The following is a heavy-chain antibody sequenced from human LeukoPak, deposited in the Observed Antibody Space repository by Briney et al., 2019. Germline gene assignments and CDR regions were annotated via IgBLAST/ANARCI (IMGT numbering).Heavy chain of an antibody. Sequence: SETLSLTCTVSGGSISSYYWSWIRQPPGKGLEWIGYIYTSGSTNYNPSLKSRVTISVDTSKNQFSLKLSSVTAADTAVHYCARWVGDCSSTSCYWAFDIWGQGTMVTVSS. CDR2: IYTSGST. CDR1: GGSISSYY. V-gene: IGHV4-4*09. J-gene: IGHJ3*02. CDR3: ARWVGDCSSTSCYWAFDI. D-gene: IGHD2-2*01.